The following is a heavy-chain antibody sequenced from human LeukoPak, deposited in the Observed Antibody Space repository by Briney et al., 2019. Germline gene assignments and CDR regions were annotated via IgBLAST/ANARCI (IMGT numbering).Heavy chain of an antibody. CDR3: ARHSGSRYYFDY. D-gene: IGHD1-26*01. CDR1: GGTFSSYA. CDR2: ISAYNGNT. V-gene: IGHV1-18*01. J-gene: IGHJ4*02. Sequence: ASVKVSCKASGGTFSSYAISWVRQAPGQGLEWMGWISAYNGNTNYAQKLQGRVTMTTDTSTSTAYMELRSLRSDDTAVYYCARHSGSRYYFDYWGQGTLVTVSS.